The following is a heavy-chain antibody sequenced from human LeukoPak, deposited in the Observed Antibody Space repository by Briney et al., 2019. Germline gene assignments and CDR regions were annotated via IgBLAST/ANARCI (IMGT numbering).Heavy chain of an antibody. CDR2: IRYDGSNK. CDR1: GFTFSSYG. D-gene: IGHD6-19*01. CDR3: ARDRSSGWPGYDAFDI. Sequence: GSLRLSCAASGFTFSSYGMHWVRQAPGKGLEWVSFIRYDGSNKYYADSVKGRFTISRDNAKNSLYLQMNSLRAEDTAVYYCARDRSSGWPGYDAFDIWGQGTMVTVSS. V-gene: IGHV3-30*02. J-gene: IGHJ3*02.